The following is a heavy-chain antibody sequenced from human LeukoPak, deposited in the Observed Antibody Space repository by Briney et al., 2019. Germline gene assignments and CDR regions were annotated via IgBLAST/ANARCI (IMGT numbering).Heavy chain of an antibody. CDR3: ARVGERYSIGWYRGWFDP. CDR2: IYHSGST. Sequence: SQTLSLTCTVSNGSISSVGYYWSWIRQNPGKGLEFIGYIYHSGSTYYRPSLKSRVTMSVDTSKNQFSLKLTSVTAADTAVYYCARVGERYSIGWYRGWFDPWGQGTLVTVSS. V-gene: IGHV4-30-4*08. CDR1: NGSISSVGYY. D-gene: IGHD6-19*01. J-gene: IGHJ5*02.